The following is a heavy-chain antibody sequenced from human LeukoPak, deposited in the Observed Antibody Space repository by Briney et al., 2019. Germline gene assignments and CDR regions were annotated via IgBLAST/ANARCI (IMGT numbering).Heavy chain of an antibody. D-gene: IGHD6-13*01. Sequence: SETLSLTCAVYGGSFSGYYWSWIRQPPGKGLEWIGEINHSGSTNYNPSLKSRVTISVDTSKNQFSLKLSSVTAADTAVYYCARGRGIAARRSFDPWGQGTLVTVSS. V-gene: IGHV4-34*01. CDR1: GGSFSGYY. CDR2: INHSGST. CDR3: ARGRGIAARRSFDP. J-gene: IGHJ5*02.